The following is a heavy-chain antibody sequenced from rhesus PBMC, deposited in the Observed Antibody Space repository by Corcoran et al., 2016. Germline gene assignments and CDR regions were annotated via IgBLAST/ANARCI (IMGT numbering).Heavy chain of an antibody. CDR1: GFSISTSGTG. J-gene: IGHJ4*01. Sequence: QVTLKESGPALVKPTQTLTLTCTFSGFSISTSGTGVGWIRQPPGKDVEWLASIYWNDSKYHRTAQKSSRPIAKDTSKTQVVLTMTNMDPVDTATYYCARARGYCDYWGQGVLVTVSS. V-gene: IGHV2-95*01. CDR3: ARARGYCDY. CDR2: IYWNDSK. D-gene: IGHD2-27*01.